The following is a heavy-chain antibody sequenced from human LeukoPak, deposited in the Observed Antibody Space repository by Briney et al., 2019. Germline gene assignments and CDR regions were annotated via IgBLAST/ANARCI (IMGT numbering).Heavy chain of an antibody. D-gene: IGHD1-26*01. CDR1: GASISGSGYY. CDR3: VKSGGYGLIDY. Sequence: SETLSLTCAVSGASISGSGYYLGWIRQPPGKGLEWIGNIYYTGSTYYNASLQSRVTTSIDTSKNQFSLRLNSVTAADTAMYYCVKSGGYGLIDYWGQGTLVTVSS. CDR2: IYYTGST. J-gene: IGHJ4*02. V-gene: IGHV4-39*01.